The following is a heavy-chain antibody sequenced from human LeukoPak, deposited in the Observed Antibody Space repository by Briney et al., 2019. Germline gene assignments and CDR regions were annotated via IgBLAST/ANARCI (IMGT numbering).Heavy chain of an antibody. D-gene: IGHD1-26*01. CDR2: IYYSGST. V-gene: IGHV4-59*08. CDR1: GGSISSYY. CDR3: ARPNSGTYPYDAFDI. Sequence: SETLSLTCTVSGGSISSYYWRWIRQPPGKGLEWIEYIYYSGSTNYNASLKGRVAISVDTPKNQFSLKVTSLTAADTAVYYCARPNSGTYPYDAFDIWGQGTMITVS. J-gene: IGHJ3*02.